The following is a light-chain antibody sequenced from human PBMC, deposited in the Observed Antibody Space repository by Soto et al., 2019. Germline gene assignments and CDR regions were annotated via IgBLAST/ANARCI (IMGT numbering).Light chain of an antibody. CDR3: QTWDNDIQV. CDR1: SAHSDYA. Sequence: QPVLTQSPSASASLGASVKITCTLSSAHSDYAIAWHQQQPEKGPRYLMKFNTDVSHTKGDGIPDRFSGSSSGAERYLTNSSLQSDDEADYYCQTWDNDIQVFGGGTKLTVL. CDR2: FNTDVSH. J-gene: IGLJ3*02. V-gene: IGLV4-69*01.